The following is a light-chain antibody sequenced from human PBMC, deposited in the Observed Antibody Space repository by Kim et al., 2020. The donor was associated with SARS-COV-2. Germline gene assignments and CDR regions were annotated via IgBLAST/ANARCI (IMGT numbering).Light chain of an antibody. V-gene: IGKV3-15*01. Sequence: VSPGERGALSCRASQSLSSNLAWYQQKPGQAPRLLIYDAFTRATGIPARFSGSGSGAEFTLTISSLQSEDFALYYCQQYNNWPFTFGPGTKVDIK. J-gene: IGKJ3*01. CDR2: DAF. CDR3: QQYNNWPFT. CDR1: QSLSSN.